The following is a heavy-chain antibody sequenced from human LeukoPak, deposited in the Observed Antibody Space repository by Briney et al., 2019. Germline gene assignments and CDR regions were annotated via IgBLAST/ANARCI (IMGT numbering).Heavy chain of an antibody. CDR1: GYTFTSNG. D-gene: IGHD4-23*01. CDR3: ASGALTGDYGGNPPDFDY. J-gene: IGHJ4*02. V-gene: IGHV1-18*01. Sequence: ASVKVSCKASGYTFTSNGISWVRQAPGQGLEWMGWISAYNGNTNYAQKLQGRVTMTTDTSTSTAYMELRSLRSDDTAVYYCASGALTGDYGGNPPDFDYWGQGTLVTVSS. CDR2: ISAYNGNT.